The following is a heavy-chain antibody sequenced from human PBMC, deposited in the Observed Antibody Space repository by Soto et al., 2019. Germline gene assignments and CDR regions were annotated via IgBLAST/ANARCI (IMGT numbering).Heavy chain of an antibody. V-gene: IGHV3-21*01. J-gene: IGHJ6*02. CDR2: ISSSSSYI. CDR3: ARTLVPAAPRHGMDV. Sequence: PGGSLRLSCAASGFTFSSYSMNWVRQAPGKGLEWVSSISSSSSYIYYADSVKGRLTISRDNAKDSLYLQMNSLRAEDTAVYYCARTLVPAAPRHGMDVWGQGTTVTVSS. D-gene: IGHD2-2*01. CDR1: GFTFSSYS.